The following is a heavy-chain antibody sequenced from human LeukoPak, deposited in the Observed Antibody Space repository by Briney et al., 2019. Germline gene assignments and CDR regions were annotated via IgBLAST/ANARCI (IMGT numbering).Heavy chain of an antibody. CDR2: ISSSGSTI. D-gene: IGHD6-19*01. CDR3: ARGTFSMYSSGWYVGD. J-gene: IGHJ4*02. Sequence: GGSLRLSCAPSGLTFRSYWMNSVRPAPGKGLEWVSYISSSGSTISYADSVKGRFTISRDNGKNSLYLQMNSLRAEDTAIYYCARGTFSMYSSGWYVGDWGQGTLVTVS. V-gene: IGHV3-48*03. CDR1: GLTFRSYW.